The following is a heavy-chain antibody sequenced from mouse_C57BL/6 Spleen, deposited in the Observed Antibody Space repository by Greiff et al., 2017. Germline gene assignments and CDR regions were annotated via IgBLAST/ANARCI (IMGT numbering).Heavy chain of an antibody. CDR1: GFTFSSYG. V-gene: IGHV5-6*01. Sequence: EVNVVESGGDLVKPGGSLKLSCAASGFTFSSYGMSWVRQTPDKRLEWVATISSGGSYPYYPDSVKGRFTISRDNAKNTLYLQMSSLKSDDTAMYYCARLDGSWFAYWGQGTLVTVSA. J-gene: IGHJ3*01. CDR3: ARLDGSWFAY. CDR2: ISSGGSYP.